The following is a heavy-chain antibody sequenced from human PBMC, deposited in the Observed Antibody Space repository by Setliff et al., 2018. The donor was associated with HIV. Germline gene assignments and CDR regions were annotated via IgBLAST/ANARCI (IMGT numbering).Heavy chain of an antibody. V-gene: IGHV3-15*01. J-gene: IGHJ3*02. CDR1: GFTFGDHT. CDR2: IKSRVDGETT. CDR3: ILLGMPGAFDI. D-gene: IGHD7-27*01. Sequence: PGGSLRLSCTASGFTFGDHTMSWVRQAPGKGLGWVGRIKSRVDGETTVYAAPLEGRFTISRDDSKNTLYLQMDSLSTEDTAVYYCILLGMPGAFDIWGQGTMVTVSS.